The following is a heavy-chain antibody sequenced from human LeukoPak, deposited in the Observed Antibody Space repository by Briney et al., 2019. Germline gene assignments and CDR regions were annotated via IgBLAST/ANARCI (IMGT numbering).Heavy chain of an antibody. D-gene: IGHD3-10*01. Sequence: ASVKLSCKASGYTFAGYYMHWVRQAPGQGVEWMGWINPNSGGTNYAQKFQGRVTMTRDTSISTAYMELSRLRSDDTAVYYCAREISLGTFDIWGQGTMVTVSS. CDR3: AREISLGTFDI. CDR2: INPNSGGT. CDR1: GYTFAGYY. J-gene: IGHJ3*02. V-gene: IGHV1-2*02.